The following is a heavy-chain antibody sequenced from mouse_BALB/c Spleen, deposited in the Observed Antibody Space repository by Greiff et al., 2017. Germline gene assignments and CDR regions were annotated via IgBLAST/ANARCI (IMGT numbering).Heavy chain of an antibody. J-gene: IGHJ2*01. CDR3: ARDYDYDGNYFDY. Sequence: EVQLQQSGPELVKPGASVKVSCKASGYAFTSYNMYWVKQSHGKSLEWIGYIDPFNGGTSYNQKFKGKATLTVDKSSSTAYMHLSSLTSEDSAVYYCARDYDYDGNYFDYWGQGTTLTVSS. CDR1: GYAFTSYN. D-gene: IGHD2-4*01. CDR2: IDPFNGGT. V-gene: IGHV1S135*01.